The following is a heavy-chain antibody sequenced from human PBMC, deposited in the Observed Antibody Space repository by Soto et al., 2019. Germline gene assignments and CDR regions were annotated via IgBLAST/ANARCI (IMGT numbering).Heavy chain of an antibody. D-gene: IGHD6-13*01. V-gene: IGHV1-69*13. J-gene: IGHJ3*02. CDR3: ARAAAAGGGRVAFDI. CDR1: GGTFSSYA. CDR2: IIPIFGTA. Sequence: SVKVSCKASGGTFSSYAISWVRQAPGQGLEWMGGIIPIFGTANYAQKFQGRVTITADESTSTAYMELSSLRSEDTAVYYCARAAAAGGGRVAFDIWGQGTMVTVSS.